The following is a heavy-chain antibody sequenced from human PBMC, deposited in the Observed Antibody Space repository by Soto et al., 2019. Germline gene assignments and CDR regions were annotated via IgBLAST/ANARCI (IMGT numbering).Heavy chain of an antibody. Sequence: SETLSLTCAVYGGSFSGYYWSWIRQPPGKGLEWIGEVDHSGSTIYNPSLKSRVTMSVDTSKNQFSLQLSSVTAADTAVYYCARATIVVVPAAMSYYYYMDVWGEGTTVTVSS. CDR2: VDHSGST. D-gene: IGHD2-2*01. V-gene: IGHV4-34*01. CDR1: GGSFSGYY. CDR3: ARATIVVVPAAMSYYYYMDV. J-gene: IGHJ6*03.